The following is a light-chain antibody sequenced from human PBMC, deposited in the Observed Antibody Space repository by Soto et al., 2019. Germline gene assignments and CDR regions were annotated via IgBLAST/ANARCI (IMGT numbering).Light chain of an antibody. Sequence: EIVLTQSPATLSVSPVERVTLSCRASQSLTRNLAWYQHQPRQYPSRLLYGASARATGIPARFSGSGGGTEFTLPISSLQSEDFAVYYCQQYNNWPPGTFGQGTKVDIK. CDR1: QSLTRN. V-gene: IGKV3-15*01. CDR3: QQYNNWPPGT. CDR2: GAS. J-gene: IGKJ1*01.